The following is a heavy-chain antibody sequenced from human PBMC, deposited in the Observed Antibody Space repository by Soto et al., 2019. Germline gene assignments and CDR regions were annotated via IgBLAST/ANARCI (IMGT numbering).Heavy chain of an antibody. Sequence: PGGSLRLSCAVSGFAFSTYAMHWVRQAPGKGLEWVAVIWYDGSNKYYADSVKGRFTVSRDDSKNTLFVQMNSLRGEGTAVYYCARARGSYSSNWYPGDHWGQGTLVTVSS. CDR1: GFAFSTYA. D-gene: IGHD6-13*01. V-gene: IGHV3-30*04. J-gene: IGHJ4*02. CDR3: ARARGSYSSNWYPGDH. CDR2: IWYDGSNK.